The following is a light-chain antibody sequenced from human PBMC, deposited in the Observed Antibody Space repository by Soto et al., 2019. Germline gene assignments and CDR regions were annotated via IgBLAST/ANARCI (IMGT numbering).Light chain of an antibody. Sequence: EIVLTQSPGTLSLSPGERASLSCRASQSVSGSYVAWYQQKPGQAPGLLIYGASNRATGIPDRFSGSGSGTDFTLTITRLEPEDFAVYSCQQYGRSPFTFGPGTKVDIK. CDR3: QQYGRSPFT. CDR1: QSVSGSY. J-gene: IGKJ3*01. CDR2: GAS. V-gene: IGKV3-20*01.